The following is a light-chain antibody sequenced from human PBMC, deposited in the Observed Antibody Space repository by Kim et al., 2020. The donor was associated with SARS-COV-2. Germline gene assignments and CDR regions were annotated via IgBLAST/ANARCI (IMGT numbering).Light chain of an antibody. Sequence: ASVGDRCSIASRASQSISTYLNWYQQKSGKAPKFLIYAASSLLSGVPSSVSGSGSGTDFTLTISSLQPEDFATYYCQQSHTTPLLTFGGGTKLEIK. V-gene: IGKV1-39*01. CDR2: AAS. CDR1: QSISTY. CDR3: QQSHTTPLLT. J-gene: IGKJ4*01.